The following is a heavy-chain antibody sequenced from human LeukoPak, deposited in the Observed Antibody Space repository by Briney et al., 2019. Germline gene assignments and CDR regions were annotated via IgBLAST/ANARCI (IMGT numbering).Heavy chain of an antibody. V-gene: IGHV3-21*04. Sequence: GGSLRLSCAASGFTFSSYAMNWVRQAPGKGLEWVSSISRGSDRIFYADSMKGRFTISRDNAKNSLYLQMNSLRAEDTAVYYCAREASPHHDSGDYLSDYWGQGTLVTVSS. CDR2: ISRGSDRI. D-gene: IGHD4-17*01. CDR3: AREASPHHDSGDYLSDY. J-gene: IGHJ4*02. CDR1: GFTFSSYA.